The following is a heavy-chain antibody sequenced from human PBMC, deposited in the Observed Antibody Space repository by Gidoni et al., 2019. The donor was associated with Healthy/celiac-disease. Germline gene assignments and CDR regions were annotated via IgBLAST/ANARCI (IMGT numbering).Heavy chain of an antibody. CDR3: AKDITTYYDPNPPRKGGFDP. V-gene: IGHV3-9*01. CDR2: ISWNSGSI. D-gene: IGHD3-3*01. Sequence: EVQLVESGGGLVQPGRSLRLSCAASGFTFDDYAMHWVRQAPGKGLEWVSGISWNSGSIGYADSVKGRFTISRDNAKNSLYLQMNSLRAEDTALYYCAKDITTYYDPNPPRKGGFDPWGQGTLVTVSS. CDR1: GFTFDDYA. J-gene: IGHJ5*02.